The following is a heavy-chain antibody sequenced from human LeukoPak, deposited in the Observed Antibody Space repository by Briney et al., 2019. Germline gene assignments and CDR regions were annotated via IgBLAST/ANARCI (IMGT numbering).Heavy chain of an antibody. V-gene: IGHV3-53*01. Sequence: GGSLRLSCAASGITVRGNYMSWVRHGPGEGLEKGSVIYSGGSPYYADSVKGRFTLSRDNSKKTRYLQMKILRAVDTPVFYCAGGNSGYDYWGQGTLVTVSS. D-gene: IGHD5-12*01. CDR3: AGGNSGYDY. J-gene: IGHJ4*02. CDR2: IYSGGSP. CDR1: GITVRGNY.